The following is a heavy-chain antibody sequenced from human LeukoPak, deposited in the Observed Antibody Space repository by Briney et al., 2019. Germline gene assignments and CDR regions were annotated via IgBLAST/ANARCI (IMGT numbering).Heavy chain of an antibody. V-gene: IGHV4-34*01. Sequence: SETLSLTCAVYGGSFSGYYWSWIRQPPGKGLEWIGEINHSGSTNYNPSLKSRVTISVDTSKNQFSLKLSSVTAADTAVYYCARAHYYDSSGYYRAFDYWGQGTLVTVSS. J-gene: IGHJ4*02. D-gene: IGHD3-22*01. CDR2: INHSGST. CDR1: GGSFSGYY. CDR3: ARAHYYDSSGYYRAFDY.